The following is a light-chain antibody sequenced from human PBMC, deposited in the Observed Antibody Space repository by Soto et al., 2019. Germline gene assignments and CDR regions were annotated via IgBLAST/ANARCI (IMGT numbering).Light chain of an antibody. CDR3: QQYGSSLFT. J-gene: IGKJ3*01. CDR2: GTS. V-gene: IGKV3-20*01. CDR1: QSVSSKY. Sequence: EIVLTQSPGTLSLSPGERATLSCRASQSVSSKYLAWYQQKPGQAPRVLIYGTSIRASGVPERFSGGGSGTDFTLTITRLEPEYLGVYYCQQYGSSLFTCGPGTKVDFK.